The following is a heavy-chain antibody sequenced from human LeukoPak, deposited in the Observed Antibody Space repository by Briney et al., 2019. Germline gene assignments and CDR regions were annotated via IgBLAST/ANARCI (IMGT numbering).Heavy chain of an antibody. Sequence: GGSLRLSCAASGFTFSDYYMSWIRQAPGKGLEWVSYISSSGSTIYYADSVKGRSTISRDNAKNSLYLQMNSLRAEDTAVYYCARDAQRWLQLGAFDIWGQGTMVTVSS. CDR3: ARDAQRWLQLGAFDI. CDR1: GFTFSDYY. D-gene: IGHD5-24*01. V-gene: IGHV3-11*04. J-gene: IGHJ3*02. CDR2: ISSSGSTI.